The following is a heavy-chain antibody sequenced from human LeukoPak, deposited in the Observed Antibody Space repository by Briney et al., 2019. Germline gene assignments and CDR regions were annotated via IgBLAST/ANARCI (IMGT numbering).Heavy chain of an antibody. V-gene: IGHV3-33*01. CDR2: IWNDGSNK. CDR3: ARDVVATYYYYGMDV. J-gene: IGHJ6*04. CDR1: GFTSSNYG. D-gene: IGHD5-12*01. Sequence: GWSLGLSCAASGFTSSNYGMHWVRQAPGTGLEWVAVIWNDGSNKYYADSVKGRFTISRDYSKNTLYLQMNSLRAEDTAVYYCARDVVATYYYYGMDVWGKGTTVTVSS.